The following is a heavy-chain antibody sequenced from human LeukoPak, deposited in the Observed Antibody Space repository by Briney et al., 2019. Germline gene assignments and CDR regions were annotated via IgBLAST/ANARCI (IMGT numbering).Heavy chain of an antibody. CDR2: IWYDGSNK. CDR1: GFTFSSYG. D-gene: IGHD6-19*01. V-gene: IGHV3-33*01. CDR3: ARPTVAGPLGVWGGFDY. J-gene: IGHJ4*02. Sequence: GGSLRLSCAASGFTFSSYGMHWVRQAPGKGLEWVAVIWYDGSNKYYADSVKGRFTISRDNSKNTLYLQMNSLRAEDTAAYYCARPTVAGPLGVWGGFDYWGQGTLVTVSS.